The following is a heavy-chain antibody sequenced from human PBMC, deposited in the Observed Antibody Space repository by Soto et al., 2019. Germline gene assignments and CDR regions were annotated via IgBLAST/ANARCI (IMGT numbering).Heavy chain of an antibody. CDR3: ARGMSSPGIDY. D-gene: IGHD1-1*01. CDR1: GFTFSSYW. J-gene: IGHJ4*02. V-gene: IGHV3-7*03. CDR2: IKEDGSQK. Sequence: EVQLVESGGGLVQPGGSLRLSCAASGFTFSSYWMNWVRQAPGKGLEWVANIKEDGSQKSFVDSVKGRFTISRDNAKNSLYLQMNSLGAEDTAVYYCARGMSSPGIDYWGQGTLVTVSS.